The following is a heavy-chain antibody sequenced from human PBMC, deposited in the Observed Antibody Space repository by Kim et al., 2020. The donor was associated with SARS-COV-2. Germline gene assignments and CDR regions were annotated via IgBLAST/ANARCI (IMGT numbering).Heavy chain of an antibody. CDR2: SGGST. CDR3: ASRGAY. V-gene: IGHV3-23*01. J-gene: IGHJ4*02. Sequence: SGGSTYYADSVKGRFTTSRDNSKNTVYLQMSNLKADDTALYFCASRGAYWGQGTLVTVSS.